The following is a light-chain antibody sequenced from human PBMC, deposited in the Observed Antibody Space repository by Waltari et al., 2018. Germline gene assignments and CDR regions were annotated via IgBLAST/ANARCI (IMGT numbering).Light chain of an antibody. Sequence: DIQMTQSPSSMFASVGERVTITCRASQNFCTHLSWYHQGAGKAPKVLIYAASHLQSGVPSRFSGSGSGTDFTLTIYSLQPEDVATYYCQQGATASWAFGQGTKVEIK. CDR3: QQGATASWA. V-gene: IGKV1-39*01. CDR2: AAS. CDR1: QNFCTH. J-gene: IGKJ1*01.